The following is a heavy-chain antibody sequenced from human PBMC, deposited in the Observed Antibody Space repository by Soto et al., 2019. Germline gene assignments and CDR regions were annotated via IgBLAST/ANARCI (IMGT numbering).Heavy chain of an antibody. CDR2: ISSSSSTI. J-gene: IGHJ4*02. CDR1: GFTFSSYS. CDR3: AGDSPLSVEYGGYVPGLDY. Sequence: EVQLVESGGGLVQPGGSLRLSCAASGFTFSSYSMNWVRQAPGKGLEWVSYISSSSSTIYYADSVKGRFTISRDNAKNSLYVELNSLRAEDTAVYACAGDSPLSVEYGGYVPGLDYWGQGTVVTVSS. V-gene: IGHV3-48*01. D-gene: IGHD5-12*01.